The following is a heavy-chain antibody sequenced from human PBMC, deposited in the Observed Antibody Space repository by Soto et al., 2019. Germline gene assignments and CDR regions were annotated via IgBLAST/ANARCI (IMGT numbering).Heavy chain of an antibody. CDR2: ISGSAGST. V-gene: IGHV3-23*01. CDR3: ARESANITSNFHY. Sequence: GVWRRRSGVAAGCTFSSYAMSWVRHAPGKGLEWVSSISGSAGSTYYADSVQGRLTFSRDNSKNSVYLEMNSLSAEPTAVYYCARESANITSNFHYRRQGPRATVSS. CDR1: GCTFSSYA. J-gene: IGHJ4*02.